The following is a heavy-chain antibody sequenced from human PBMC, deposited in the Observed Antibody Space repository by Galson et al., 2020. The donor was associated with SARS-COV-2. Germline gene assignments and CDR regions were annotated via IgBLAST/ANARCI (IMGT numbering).Heavy chain of an antibody. V-gene: IGHV4-39*01. Sequence: SETLSLTCIVSGGSITSSGYYWDWIRQSPGKGLEWIGNIYSSGNTRYNPSHQSRVTMSVDTSKTHFSLRLTSLTAADTAVYYCARHPPGSTWFVPWGQGTLVTVSS. CDR3: ARHPPGSTWFVP. CDR1: GGSITSSGYY. J-gene: IGHJ5*02. CDR2: IYSSGNT.